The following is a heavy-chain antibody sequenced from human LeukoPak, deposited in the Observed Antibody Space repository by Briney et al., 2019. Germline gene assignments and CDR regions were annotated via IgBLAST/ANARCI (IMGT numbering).Heavy chain of an antibody. Sequence: PGGSLRLSCAASGFTFSSYAMSWVRQAPGKGLEWVSAISDSGAGTYYADSVKGWFTISRDNSKNTLYLQMNSLRADDTAVYYCAKGSYSSGWANRYWGQGTLVTVSS. CDR3: AKGSYSSGWANRY. D-gene: IGHD6-19*01. V-gene: IGHV3-23*01. CDR2: ISDSGAGT. J-gene: IGHJ4*02. CDR1: GFTFSSYA.